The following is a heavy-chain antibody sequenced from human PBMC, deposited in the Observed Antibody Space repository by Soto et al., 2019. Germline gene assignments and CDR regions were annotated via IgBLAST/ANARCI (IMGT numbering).Heavy chain of an antibody. CDR3: ARISLRFLEGFQWSGMDV. V-gene: IGHV4-34*01. CDR1: GGSFSGYY. CDR2: INHSGST. Sequence: SETLSLTCAVYGGSFSGYYWSWIRQPPGKGLEWIGEINHSGSTNYNPSLKSRVTISVDTSKNQFSLKLSSVTAADTAVYYCARISLRFLEGFQWSGMDVWGQGTTVTVSS. D-gene: IGHD3-3*01. J-gene: IGHJ6*02.